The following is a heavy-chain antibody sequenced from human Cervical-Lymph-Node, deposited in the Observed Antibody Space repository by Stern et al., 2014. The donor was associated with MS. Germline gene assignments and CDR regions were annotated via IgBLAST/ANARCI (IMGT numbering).Heavy chain of an antibody. D-gene: IGHD2-8*01. V-gene: IGHV3-30*03. Sequence: VHLVESGGAVVQPGRTLRLSCGAPGFTFSRYGMPWAHRAPGTGLDLAPVISYDGNHKYYAASVKVRFTISRDNSKNTLHLQMNSVTPDDTAIYYCARDYEDTSMLFDHWGQGSLVTVSS. CDR2: ISYDGNHK. J-gene: IGHJ4*02. CDR3: ARDYEDTSMLFDH. CDR1: GFTFSRYG.